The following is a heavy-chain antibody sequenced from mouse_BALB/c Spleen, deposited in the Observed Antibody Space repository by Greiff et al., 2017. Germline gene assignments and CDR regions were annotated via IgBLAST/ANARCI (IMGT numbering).Heavy chain of an antibody. D-gene: IGHD2-1*01. CDR3: ARGLDYGNYYYFDY. CDR2: ISSGGST. Sequence: EVMLVESGGGLVKPGGSLKLSCAASGFTFSSYAMSWVRQTPEKRLEWVASISSGGSTYYPDSVKGRFTTSRDNARNILYLQMSSLRSEDTAMYYCARGLDYGNYYYFDYWGQGTTLTVSS. J-gene: IGHJ2*01. V-gene: IGHV5-6-5*01. CDR1: GFTFSSYA.